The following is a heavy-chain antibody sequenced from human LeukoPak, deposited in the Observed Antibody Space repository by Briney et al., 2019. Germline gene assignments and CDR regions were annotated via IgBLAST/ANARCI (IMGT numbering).Heavy chain of an antibody. CDR2: IYYSGST. CDR1: GGSISSSSYY. Sequence: SETLSLTCTVSGGSISSSSYYWGWIRQPPGKGLEWIGSIYYSGSTYYNPSLKSRVTISVDTSKNQFSLKLSSVTAADTAVYYCARYYYGSGSYIPDRMASWFDPWGQGTLVTVSS. J-gene: IGHJ5*02. D-gene: IGHD3-10*01. V-gene: IGHV4-39*01. CDR3: ARYYYGSGSYIPDRMASWFDP.